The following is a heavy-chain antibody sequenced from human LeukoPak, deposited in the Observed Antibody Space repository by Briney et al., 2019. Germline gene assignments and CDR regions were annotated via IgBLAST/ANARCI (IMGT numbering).Heavy chain of an antibody. J-gene: IGHJ4*02. CDR3: ARVSRFYYDSSGDFDY. CDR1: GYTFTDYY. CDR2: ITPNSGAT. Sequence: ASVKVSCKASGYTFTDYYMHWVRQAPGQGLEWMGWITPNSGATKYAQKFRGRVSMTRDTSINTAYMELSRLRSDDTAKYYCARVSRFYYDSSGDFDYWGQGTLVTVSS. V-gene: IGHV1-2*02. D-gene: IGHD3-22*01.